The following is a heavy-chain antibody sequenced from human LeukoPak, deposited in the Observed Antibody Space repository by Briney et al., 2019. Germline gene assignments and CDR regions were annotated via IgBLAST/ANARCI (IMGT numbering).Heavy chain of an antibody. Sequence: PGGSLRLSCAASGFTFSDYNMHWVRQAPGKGLDWVALMSPDGNKKYYADSVKGRFTISRDNSKDTLYLQMNSLRPEDTAVYNCVRGVGLYDSIGYFDYWGQGALVTVSS. D-gene: IGHD3-22*01. V-gene: IGHV3-30-3*01. CDR2: MSPDGNKK. CDR1: GFTFSDYN. CDR3: VRGVGLYDSIGYFDY. J-gene: IGHJ4*02.